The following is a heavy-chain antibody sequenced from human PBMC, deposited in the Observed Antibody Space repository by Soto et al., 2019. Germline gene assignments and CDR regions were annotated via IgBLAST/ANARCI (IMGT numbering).Heavy chain of an antibody. CDR1: GGSFSGYY. D-gene: IGHD5-18*01. J-gene: IGHJ4*02. CDR3: ARAGYSYGWSTIDY. V-gene: IGHV4-34*01. Sequence: PSETLSLTCAVYGGSFSGYYWSWIRQPPGKGLEWIGEINHSGSTNYNPSLKSRVTISVDTSKNQFSLKLSSVTAEDTAVYYCARAGYSYGWSTIDYWGQGTLVTVSS. CDR2: INHSGST.